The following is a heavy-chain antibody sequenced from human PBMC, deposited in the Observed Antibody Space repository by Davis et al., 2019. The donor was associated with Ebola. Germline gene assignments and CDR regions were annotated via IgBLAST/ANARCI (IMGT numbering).Heavy chain of an antibody. CDR2: ISAYNGNT. CDR3: ARGETAAYYYYMDV. CDR1: GGTFSSYA. V-gene: IGHV1-18*01. J-gene: IGHJ6*03. Sequence: ASVKVSCKASGGTFSSYAISWVRQAPGQGLEWMGWISAYNGNTNYAQKLQGRVTMTTDTSTSTAYMELRSLRSDDTAVYYCARGETAAYYYYMDVWGKGTTVTVSS.